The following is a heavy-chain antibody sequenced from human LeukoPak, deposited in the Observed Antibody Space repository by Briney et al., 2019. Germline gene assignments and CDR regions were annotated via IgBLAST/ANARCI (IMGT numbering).Heavy chain of an antibody. J-gene: IGHJ4*02. CDR1: GGSISSYH. CDR2: IYYSGST. Sequence: SETLSLTCTVSGGSISSYHWSWIRQPPGKGLEWIGYIYYSGSTNYNPSLKSRVTISVDTSKNQFSLKLSSVTAADTAVYYCARGELAYWGQGTLVTVSS. CDR3: ARGELAY. V-gene: IGHV4-59*01. D-gene: IGHD1-26*01.